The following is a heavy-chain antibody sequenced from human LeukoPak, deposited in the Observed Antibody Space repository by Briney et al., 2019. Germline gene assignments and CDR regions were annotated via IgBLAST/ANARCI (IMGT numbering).Heavy chain of an antibody. CDR1: GGTSSSYT. J-gene: IGHJ3*02. CDR2: IIPILGIA. CDR3: ARRSSALDAFDI. V-gene: IGHV1-69*02. Sequence: ASVKVSCKASGGTSSSYTISWVRQAPGQGLEWMGRIIPILGIANYAQKFQGRVTITADKSTSTAYMELSSLRSEDTAVYYCARRSSALDAFDIWGQGTMVTVSS. D-gene: IGHD6-25*01.